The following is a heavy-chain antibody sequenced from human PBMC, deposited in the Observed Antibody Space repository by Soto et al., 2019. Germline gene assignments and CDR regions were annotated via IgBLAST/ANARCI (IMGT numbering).Heavy chain of an antibody. CDR3: AKSAGLSPGVRLYFAS. CDR1: GFTFSDYA. CDR2: HSGRGGTT. J-gene: IGHJ5*01. Sequence: GGSLSLSCTASGFTFSDYAMSWVRQAPGKGLEWVSSHSGRGGTTYYAVSVKGRFTISRANSKNTLYLEMNSLRDEDTAIYHCAKSAGLSPGVRLYFASWGQGTRVTVPQ. D-gene: IGHD3-16*02. V-gene: IGHV3-23*01.